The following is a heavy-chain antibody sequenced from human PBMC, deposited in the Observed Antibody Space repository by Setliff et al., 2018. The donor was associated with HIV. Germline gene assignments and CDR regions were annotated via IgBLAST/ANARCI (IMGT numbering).Heavy chain of an antibody. Sequence: SETLSLTCTVSRDSIRNGAYYWGWIRQPPGKGLEWTGSIYYSGSAYYNPSFKSRVTLSVDTSENQFSLRLSSVTAAATAVYFCARGGTVSADFDSWGQGTLVTVSS. CDR3: ARGGTVSADFDS. J-gene: IGHJ4*02. CDR1: RDSIRNGAYY. CDR2: IYYSGSA. D-gene: IGHD6-19*01. V-gene: IGHV4-39*07.